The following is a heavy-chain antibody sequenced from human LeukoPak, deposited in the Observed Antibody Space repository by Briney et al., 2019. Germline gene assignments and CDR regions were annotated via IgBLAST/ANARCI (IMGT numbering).Heavy chain of an antibody. V-gene: IGHV3-21*01. Sequence: GGSLRLSCAASGFTFSIFSINWVRQAPGKGLEWVSSINTVASYIYYADSVRGRFTISRDNAKNSLYLQMNSLRAEDTGVYYCARLGRNGDSGGSYYYYDSWGQGTLVTVSS. D-gene: IGHD2-21*01. CDR1: GFTFSIFS. J-gene: IGHJ4*02. CDR2: INTVASYI. CDR3: ARLGRNGDSGGSYYYYDS.